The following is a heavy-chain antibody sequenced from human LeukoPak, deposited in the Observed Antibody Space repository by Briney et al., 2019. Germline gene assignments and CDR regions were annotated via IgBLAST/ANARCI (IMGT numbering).Heavy chain of an antibody. V-gene: IGHV4-39*01. CDR1: GGSISSSSYY. D-gene: IGHD3-3*01. CDR2: IYYSGST. Sequence: PSETLSLTCTVSGGSISSSSYYWGRIRQPPGKGLEWFGSIYYSGSTYYNPSLKSRVTISVDTSKNQFSLKLSSVTAADTAVYYCARYGDDFWSGYSLYFDYWGQGTLVTVSS. CDR3: ARYGDDFWSGYSLYFDY. J-gene: IGHJ4*02.